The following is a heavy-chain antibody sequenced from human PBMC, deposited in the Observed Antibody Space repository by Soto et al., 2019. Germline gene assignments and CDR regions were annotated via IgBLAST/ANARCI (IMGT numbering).Heavy chain of an antibody. CDR3: ARSAVAGTSTYYYYGMDV. V-gene: IGHV1-69*01. Sequence: QVQLVQSGAEVKKPGSSVKVSCKASGGTFSSYAISWVRQAPGQGLEWMGGIIPIFGTANYAQKFQGRVTITADESTSTAYIELSSLRSEDTDVYYCARSAVAGTSTYYYYGMDVWGQGTTVTVSS. J-gene: IGHJ6*02. CDR2: IIPIFGTA. CDR1: GGTFSSYA. D-gene: IGHD6-19*01.